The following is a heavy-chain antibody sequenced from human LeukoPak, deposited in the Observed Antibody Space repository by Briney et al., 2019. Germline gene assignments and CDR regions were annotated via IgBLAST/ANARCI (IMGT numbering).Heavy chain of an antibody. CDR2: IKHDGSEK. J-gene: IGHJ4*02. Sequence: GGSLRLSCAASGFIFTGYFMSWVRQAPGKGLEWVASIKHDGSEKYYVDSVRGRFTISRDNTKNLLYLQMSSLRAEDTAVYYCARDLRYCSSTSCSYYFDYWGQGTLVTVSS. D-gene: IGHD2-2*01. V-gene: IGHV3-7*01. CDR1: GFIFTGYF. CDR3: ARDLRYCSSTSCSYYFDY.